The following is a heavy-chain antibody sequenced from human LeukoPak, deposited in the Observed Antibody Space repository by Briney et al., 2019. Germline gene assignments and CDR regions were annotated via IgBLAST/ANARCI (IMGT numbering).Heavy chain of an antibody. J-gene: IGHJ4*02. CDR3: ARDTGITIFGVAFP. V-gene: IGHV1-69*04. CDR2: IIPILGIA. D-gene: IGHD3-3*01. CDR1: GGTFSSYA. Sequence: SVKVSCKASGGTFSSYAIRWVRQAPGQGLEWMGRIIPILGIANYAQKFQGRVTITADKSTSTAYMELSSLRSEDTAVYYCARDTGITIFGVAFPWGQGTLVTVSS.